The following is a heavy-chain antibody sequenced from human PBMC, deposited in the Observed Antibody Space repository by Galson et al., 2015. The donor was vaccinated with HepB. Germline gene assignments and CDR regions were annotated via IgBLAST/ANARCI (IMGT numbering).Heavy chain of an antibody. CDR3: AKDRAMYSGTYYFDY. CDR2: ISYDGGTK. V-gene: IGHV3-30*18. J-gene: IGHJ4*02. Sequence: SLRLSCAASEFTFSNHGMHWVRKAPGKGLEWVAFISYDGGTKYYADSVNGRFTISRESSENTMYLQMSSLRPEDTAVYYCAKDRAMYSGTYYFDYLGQGTLVTVSS. CDR1: EFTFSNHG. D-gene: IGHD1-26*01.